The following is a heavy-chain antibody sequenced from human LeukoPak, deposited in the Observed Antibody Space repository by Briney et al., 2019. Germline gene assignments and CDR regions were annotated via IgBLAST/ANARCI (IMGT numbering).Heavy chain of an antibody. D-gene: IGHD6-13*01. V-gene: IGHV3-33*01. J-gene: IGHJ4*02. CDR2: IWYDGSNK. CDR3: ARVLGIAAAWD. CDR1: GFTFSSYG. Sequence: GGSLRLSCAASGFTFSSYGMHWVRQAPGKGLEWVAVIWYDGSNKYYADSVKGRFTISRDNSKNTLYLQMNSLRAEDTAVYYCARVLGIAAAWDWGQGTLVTVSS.